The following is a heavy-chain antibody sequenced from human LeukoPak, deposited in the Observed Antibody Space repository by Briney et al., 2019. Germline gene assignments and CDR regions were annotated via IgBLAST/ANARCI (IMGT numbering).Heavy chain of an antibody. CDR2: ISSSGSTI. D-gene: IGHD1-26*01. CDR3: AREQSNSGSYSVDY. CDR1: GFTFSSYE. J-gene: IGHJ4*02. Sequence: GGSLRLSCAASGFTFSSYEMNWVRQAPGKGLEWVSYISSSGSTIYYAGSVKGRFTISRDNAKNSLYLQMNSLRAEDTAVYYCAREQSNSGSYSVDYWGQGTLVTVSS. V-gene: IGHV3-48*03.